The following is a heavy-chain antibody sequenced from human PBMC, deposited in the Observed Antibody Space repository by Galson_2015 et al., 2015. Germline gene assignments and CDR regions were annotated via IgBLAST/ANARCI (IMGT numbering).Heavy chain of an antibody. Sequence: SLRLSCAASGFTFSSYGMHWVRQAPGKGLEWVAVISYDGTNNYSVDSVKGRFTISRDNSKNTLCLQMNSLKAEDTAVYYCAKDRGGDGYSSIDSWGQGTLVTVPS. J-gene: IGHJ4*02. D-gene: IGHD5-24*01. CDR1: GFTFSSYG. CDR3: AKDRGGDGYSSIDS. CDR2: ISYDGTNN. V-gene: IGHV3-30*18.